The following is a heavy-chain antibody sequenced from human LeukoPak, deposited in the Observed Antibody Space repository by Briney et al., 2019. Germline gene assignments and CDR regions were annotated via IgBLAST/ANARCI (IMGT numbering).Heavy chain of an antibody. J-gene: IGHJ5*02. D-gene: IGHD5-18*01. V-gene: IGHV1-46*01. CDR3: ARENLDTAMVA. CDR1: GYTFTSYY. Sequence: EASVKVSCKASGYTFTSYYMHWVRQAPGQGLEWMGIINPSGGSTSYAQKFQGRVTMTRDTSTSTVYTELSSLRSEDTAVYYCARENLDTAMVAWGQGTLVTVSS. CDR2: INPSGGST.